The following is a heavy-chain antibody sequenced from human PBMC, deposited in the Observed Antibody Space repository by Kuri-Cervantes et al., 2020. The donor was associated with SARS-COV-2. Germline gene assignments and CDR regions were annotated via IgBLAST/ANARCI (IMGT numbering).Heavy chain of an antibody. CDR2: INQDGSEK. Sequence: GGSLRLSCAASGFSFNTYWMSWFRQAPGKGLEWVANINQDGSEKDYVGSVRGRFTISRDNAKNSLYLQMDSLRAEDTAVYYCARDGDYWGQGTLVTVSS. CDR1: GFSFNTYW. CDR3: ARDGDY. J-gene: IGHJ4*02. V-gene: IGHV3-7*01.